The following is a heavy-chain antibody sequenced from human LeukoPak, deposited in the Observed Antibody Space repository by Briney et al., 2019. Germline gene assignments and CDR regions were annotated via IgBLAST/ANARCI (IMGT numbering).Heavy chain of an antibody. D-gene: IGHD1-26*01. CDR1: GFTFSTYA. CDR2: ISGSGDNT. J-gene: IGHJ3*01. CDR3: AKDVCGNYCSFEV. V-gene: IGHV3-23*01. Sequence: QTGGSLRLSCAASGFTFSTYAMSWVRQAPGKGLEWVSGISGSGDNTYYADSAKGRFTISRDNSKNTVYLQMNSLRAEDTALYYCAKDVCGNYCSFEVWGQGTMGTVSS.